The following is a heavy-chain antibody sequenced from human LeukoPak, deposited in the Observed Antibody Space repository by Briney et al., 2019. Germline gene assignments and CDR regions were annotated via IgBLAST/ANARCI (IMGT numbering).Heavy chain of an antibody. CDR2: ISYDGSNK. D-gene: IGHD3-3*01. J-gene: IGHJ4*02. CDR1: GFTFSSYG. V-gene: IGHV3-30*03. CDR3: ARAIFREDY. Sequence: GGSLRLSCAASGFTFSSYGMHWVRQAPGKGLEWVAVISYDGSNKYYADSVKGRFTISRDNSKNTLYLQMNSLRAEDTAVYYCARAIFREDYWGQGTLVTVSS.